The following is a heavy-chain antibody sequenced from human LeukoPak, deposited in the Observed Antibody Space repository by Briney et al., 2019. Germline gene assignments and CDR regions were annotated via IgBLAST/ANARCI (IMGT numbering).Heavy chain of an antibody. CDR3: ARARYETRIWPKSRYDYYHYMDV. D-gene: IGHD3-3*01. CDR1: GYTFTSYT. Sequence: ASVKVSCKASGYTFTSYTIHWVRQAPGQRLEWMGWINAGNGNTKYSQEFQDRVTITRDTSAGTAYMELSSLRSEDMAVYYCARARYETRIWPKSRYDYYHYMDVWGKGTTVTVSS. V-gene: IGHV1-3*03. CDR2: INAGNGNT. J-gene: IGHJ6*03.